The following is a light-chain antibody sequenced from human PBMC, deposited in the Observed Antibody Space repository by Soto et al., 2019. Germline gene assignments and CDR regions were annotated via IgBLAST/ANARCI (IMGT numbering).Light chain of an antibody. J-gene: IGKJ1*01. CDR2: DAS. CDR1: QSISID. V-gene: IGKV3-20*01. CDR3: QSYGSSRT. Sequence: EIVLTQSPVTLSLSPGEGATPSCKASQSISIDLAWYQQKPGQVPRLLIYDASSRATGIPDRFSGSGSGTDFTPSISRLEPEDFAVYYCQSYGSSRTFGHGTKVDIK.